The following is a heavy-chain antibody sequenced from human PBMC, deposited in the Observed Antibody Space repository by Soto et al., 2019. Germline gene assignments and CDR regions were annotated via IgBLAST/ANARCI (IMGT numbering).Heavy chain of an antibody. V-gene: IGHV3-64D*09. CDR2: ISSNGGST. D-gene: IGHD3-22*01. Sequence: GGSLRLSCSASVFTFSSYAMHWVRQAPGKGLEYVSAISSNGGSTYYADSVKGRFTISRDNSKNTLYLQMSSLRAEDTAVYYCVKVGYYYDSSGYYYYYMDVWGKGTTVTVSS. CDR3: VKVGYYYDSSGYYYYYMDV. CDR1: VFTFSSYA. J-gene: IGHJ6*03.